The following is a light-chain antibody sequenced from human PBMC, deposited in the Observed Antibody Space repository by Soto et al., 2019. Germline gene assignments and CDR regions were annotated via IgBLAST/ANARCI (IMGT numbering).Light chain of an antibody. Sequence: QSVLTQPASVSGSPGQSITISCTGTSSDIGGYDCVSWYQQHPGKAPKLMIFEVSNRPSGVSNRFSGSKSGNTASLTISGLQAEDEADYYCSSYTGSSVIFGGGTKVTV. CDR3: SSYTGSSVI. CDR2: EVS. J-gene: IGLJ2*01. V-gene: IGLV2-14*01. CDR1: SSDIGGYDC.